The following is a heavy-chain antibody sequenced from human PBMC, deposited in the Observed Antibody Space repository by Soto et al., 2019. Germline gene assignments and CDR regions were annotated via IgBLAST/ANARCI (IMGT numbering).Heavy chain of an antibody. CDR1: GGSISGYY. CDR3: ARGSTGYSSSWYRY. D-gene: IGHD6-13*01. J-gene: IGHJ4*02. V-gene: IGHV4-59*08. Sequence: PSETLPLTCTVSGGSISGYYWSWIRQPPGKGLEWIGYIYYSGSTNYNPSLKSRVTISVDTSKNQFSLKLSSVTAADTAVYYCARGSTGYSSSWYRYWGQGTLVTVSS. CDR2: IYYSGST.